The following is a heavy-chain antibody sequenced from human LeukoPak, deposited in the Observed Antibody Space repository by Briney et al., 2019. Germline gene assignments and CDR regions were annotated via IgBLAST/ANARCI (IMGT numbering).Heavy chain of an antibody. J-gene: IGHJ4*02. D-gene: IGHD1-26*01. Sequence: PSGTLSLTCTVSGDSISRYYWSWIREPPGKGLEWIGYIFYSGSTNYNTSLKSRVTISVDTSRNQFSLKLTSVTAADTAVYYCARGQGGNYYLNYFDYWGQGALVTASS. V-gene: IGHV4-59*01. CDR2: IFYSGST. CDR1: GDSISRYY. CDR3: ARGQGGNYYLNYFDY.